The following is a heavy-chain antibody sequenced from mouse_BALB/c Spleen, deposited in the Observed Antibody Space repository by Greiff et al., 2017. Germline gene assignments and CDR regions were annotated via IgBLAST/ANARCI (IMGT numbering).Heavy chain of an antibody. J-gene: IGHJ2*01. CDR1: GFTFSSYG. CDR2: INSNGGST. V-gene: IGHV5-6-3*01. CDR3: ARYGYVYYFDY. Sequence: EVQGVESGGGLVQPGGSLKLSCAASGFTFSSYGMSWVRQTPDKRLELVATINSNGGSTYYPDSVKGRFTISRDNAKNTLYLQMSSLKSEDTAMYYCARYGYVYYFDYWGQGTTLTVSS. D-gene: IGHD2-2*01.